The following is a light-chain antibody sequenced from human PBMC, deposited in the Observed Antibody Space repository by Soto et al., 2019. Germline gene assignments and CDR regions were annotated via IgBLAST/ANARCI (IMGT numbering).Light chain of an antibody. CDR3: QQYNNWLYT. J-gene: IGKJ5*01. CDR2: AAS. V-gene: IGKV3-15*01. Sequence: EIVMTQSPVTLSVSPGERATLSCRASQSISTNLAWYQQKAGQAPRLLIYAASTRANGIPARFSGSGSGTDFTLTINSLQSEDFAVYYCQQYNNWLYTFGQGTRLEIK. CDR1: QSISTN.